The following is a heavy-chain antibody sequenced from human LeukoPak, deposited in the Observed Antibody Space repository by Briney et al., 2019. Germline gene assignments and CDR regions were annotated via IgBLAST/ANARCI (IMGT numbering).Heavy chain of an antibody. CDR1: GFTFSGYD. V-gene: IGHV3-13*04. J-gene: IGHJ4*02. Sequence: QPGGSLRLSCAASGFTFSGYDMHWVRQATGKGLEWVSVIGTSGDTYYAGSVKGRFTISRENAKNSLYLQMNSLTAGDTAVYFCSRVGSSGWPNYFDSWGQGTLVTVSS. CDR3: SRVGSSGWPNYFDS. CDR2: IGTSGDT. D-gene: IGHD6-19*01.